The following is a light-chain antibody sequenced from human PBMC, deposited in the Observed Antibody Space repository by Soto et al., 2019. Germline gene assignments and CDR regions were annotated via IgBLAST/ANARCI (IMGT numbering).Light chain of an antibody. CDR3: QQYEAYPLT. V-gene: IGKV1-5*03. Sequence: DTQLTQSPSTLSASVGDRVTITCRASQSISSWLAWYQQKPGKAPKLLVYKASSLESGVPSRFSGSGSATEFTLTITTLQPDDFATYYCQQYEAYPLTFGGGTKVEI. J-gene: IGKJ4*01. CDR1: QSISSW. CDR2: KAS.